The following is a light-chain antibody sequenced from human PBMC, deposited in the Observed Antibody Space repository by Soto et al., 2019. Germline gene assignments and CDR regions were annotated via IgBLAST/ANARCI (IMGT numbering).Light chain of an antibody. V-gene: IGLV2-14*01. Sequence: QSALTQPASVSGSPGQSIAISSPGTFSDVGGYDYVSWYQQHPDKAPKLMIYEVTKRPSGVSNRFSGSKSGNTASLTISGLQPEDEADYYCSSHTSGSTRVFGSGTKLTVL. CDR1: FSDVGGYDY. CDR3: SSHTSGSTRV. CDR2: EVT. J-gene: IGLJ1*01.